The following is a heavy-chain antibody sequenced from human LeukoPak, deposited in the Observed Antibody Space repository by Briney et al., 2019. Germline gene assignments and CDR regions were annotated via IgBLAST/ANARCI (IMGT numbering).Heavy chain of an antibody. CDR2: IWSDGTEK. CDR3: ARDAQRGFDYSNSLQY. V-gene: IGHV3-33*08. CDR1: GFTYSHYG. Sequence: QSGGSLRLSCAASGFTYSHYGMHWVRQAPGKGLEWVAVIWSDGTEKYYADAVKGRFTISRDNSRNTLYLQMSSLRGEDTAVYYCARDAQRGFDYSNSLQYWGQGTLVTVSS. D-gene: IGHD4-11*01. J-gene: IGHJ4*02.